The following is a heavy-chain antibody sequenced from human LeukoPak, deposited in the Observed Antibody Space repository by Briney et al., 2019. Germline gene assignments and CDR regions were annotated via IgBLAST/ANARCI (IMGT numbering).Heavy chain of an antibody. CDR1: GFTFSSYG. CDR3: AKERIVVVITDAFDI. V-gene: IGHV3-30*18. CDR2: ISYDGSNK. D-gene: IGHD3-22*01. J-gene: IGHJ3*02. Sequence: GGSLRLSCAASGFTFSSYGMHWVRQAPGKGLEWVVVISYDGSNKYYADSVKGRFTISRDNSKNMLYLQMNSLRAEDTAVYYCAKERIVVVITDAFDIWGQGTMVTVSS.